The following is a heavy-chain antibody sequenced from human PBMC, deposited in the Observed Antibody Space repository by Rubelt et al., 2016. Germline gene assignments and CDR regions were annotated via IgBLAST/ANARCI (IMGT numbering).Heavy chain of an antibody. CDR1: GYTFTSYA. J-gene: IGHJ5*02. CDR3: ARGLGLGYSSSWFNWFDP. V-gene: IGHV1-3*01. CDR2: INAGYGNT. D-gene: IGHD6-13*01. Sequence: QVQLVQSGAEVKKPGASVKVSCKASGYTFTSYAMHWVRQAPGQRLEWMGWINAGYGNTKYSQKFQGRVTITRDTSASTAYMELSSLRSEDTAVYYCARGLGLGYSSSWFNWFDPWGQGTLVTVSS.